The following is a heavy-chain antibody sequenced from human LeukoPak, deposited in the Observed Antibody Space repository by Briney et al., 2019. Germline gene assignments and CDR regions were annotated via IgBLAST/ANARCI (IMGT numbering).Heavy chain of an antibody. J-gene: IGHJ4*02. CDR1: GGSISSGDYY. CDR3: ARLYCSSTSCSLDY. V-gene: IGHV4-30-4*01. Sequence: SETLSLTCTVSGGSISSGDYYWSWIRQPPGKGLEWIGYIYYSGSTYYNPSLKSRVTISVDTSKNQFSLKLSSVTAADTAVYYCARLYCSSTSCSLDYWGQGTLVTVSS. CDR2: IYYSGST. D-gene: IGHD2-2*01.